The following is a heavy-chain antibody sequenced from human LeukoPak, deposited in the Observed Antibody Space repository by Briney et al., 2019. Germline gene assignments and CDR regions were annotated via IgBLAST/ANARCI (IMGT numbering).Heavy chain of an antibody. CDR3: VRDLGVDTSMIFFDF. V-gene: IGHV1-18*01. J-gene: IGHJ4*02. CDR1: GYSFTSFG. CDR2: SSAYNGNT. Sequence: ASVKVSCKASGYSFTSFGISWVRQAPGQGLEWMGWSSAYNGNTNYVQKFQGRVTMSTDTSTSTAYMELRSLRSDDTAVFYCVRDLGVDTSMIFFDFWGQGTLVTVSS. D-gene: IGHD5-18*01.